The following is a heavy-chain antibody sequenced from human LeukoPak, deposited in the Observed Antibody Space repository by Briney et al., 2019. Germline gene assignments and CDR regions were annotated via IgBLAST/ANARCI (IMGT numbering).Heavy chain of an antibody. J-gene: IGHJ6*03. D-gene: IGHD1-26*01. V-gene: IGHV3-23*01. CDR2: ISVSGGGT. CDR3: ATWDPNFYYMDV. Sequence: GGSLRLSCTISGLTYSMSWVRQAPGKGLEWVSSISVSGGGTHYAGSVKGRFTISRDNSKKTMYPQMNSLRVDDTAKYFCATWDPNFYYMDVWGKGTTVTVSS. CDR1: GLTYS.